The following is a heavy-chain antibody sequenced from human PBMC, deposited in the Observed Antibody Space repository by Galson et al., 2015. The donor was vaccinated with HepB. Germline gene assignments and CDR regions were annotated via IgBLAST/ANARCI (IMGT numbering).Heavy chain of an antibody. D-gene: IGHD5-12*01. Sequence: SVKVSCKASGYSFSDYAMHWVRQAPGQGLEWMGWINPAIGNTKYSQNFQGRVTITRDRSATTAYMELSSLGSEDTAVYYCVRGAQKGAYSAYAAGDVWGQGTTVTVSS. V-gene: IGHV1-3*01. CDR2: INPAIGNT. CDR3: VRGAQKGAYSAYAAGDV. J-gene: IGHJ6*02. CDR1: GYSFSDYA.